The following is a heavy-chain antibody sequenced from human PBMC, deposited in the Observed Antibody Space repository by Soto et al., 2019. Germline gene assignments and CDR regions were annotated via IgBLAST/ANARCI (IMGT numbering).Heavy chain of an antibody. V-gene: IGHV3-23*01. CDR3: ARGFATTGYLVDY. D-gene: IGHD3-9*01. CDR1: GFTFSNYA. CDR2: ISGSGSST. Sequence: EVQLLESGGGLVQPGGSLRLSCAASGFTFSNYAMTWVRQAPGKGLQWVSAISGSGSSTKYADSVKGGFTISRDNSKSTLSLQMNSLRGEDTAVYFCARGFATTGYLVDYWGQGTLVTVSS. J-gene: IGHJ4*02.